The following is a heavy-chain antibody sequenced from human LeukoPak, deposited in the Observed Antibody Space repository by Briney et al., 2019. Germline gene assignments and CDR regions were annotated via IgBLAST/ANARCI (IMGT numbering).Heavy chain of an antibody. CDR1: GYTFTDYY. CDR2: VDPEDGET. D-gene: IGHD7-27*01. J-gene: IGHJ5*02. V-gene: IGHV1-69-2*01. Sequence: ASVKISRKVSGYTFTDYYMHWVQQAPGKGLEWMGLVDPEDGETIYAEKFQGRVTITADTSTDTAYMELSSLRSEDTAVYYCATSSPGDLDWFDPWGQGTLVTVSS. CDR3: ATSSPGDLDWFDP.